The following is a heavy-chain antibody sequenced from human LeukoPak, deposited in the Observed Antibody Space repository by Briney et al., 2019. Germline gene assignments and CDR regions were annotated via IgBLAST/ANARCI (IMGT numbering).Heavy chain of an antibody. Sequence: PSETLSLTCTVSGGSISSGAYYWGWIRQPPGKGLEWIGYIYYSGSTYYNPSLKSRVTISVDTSKNQFSLKLSSVTAADTAVYYCARDGGYCSSTSCLLFDYWGQGTLVTVSS. D-gene: IGHD2-2*01. CDR1: GGSISSGAYY. J-gene: IGHJ4*02. CDR2: IYYSGST. CDR3: ARDGGYCSSTSCLLFDY. V-gene: IGHV4-30-4*08.